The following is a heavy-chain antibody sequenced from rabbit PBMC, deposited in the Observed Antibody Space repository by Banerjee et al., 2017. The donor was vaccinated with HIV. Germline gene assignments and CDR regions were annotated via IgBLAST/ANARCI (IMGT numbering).Heavy chain of an antibody. J-gene: IGHJ4*01. CDR2: IDAGSSGFT. CDR3: ARAGEGGDGYLNL. D-gene: IGHD5-1*01. CDR1: GVSFSISSY. V-gene: IGHV1S40*01. Sequence: QSLEESGGDLVKPGASLTLTCTASGVSFSISSYMCWVRQAPGKGLEWIACIDAGSSGFTYFATWAKGRFTISRTSSTTVTLQMASLTVADTATYFCARAGEGGDGYLNLWGPGTLVTVS.